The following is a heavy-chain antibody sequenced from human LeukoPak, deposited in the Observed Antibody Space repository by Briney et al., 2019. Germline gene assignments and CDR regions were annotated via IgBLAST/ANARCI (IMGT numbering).Heavy chain of an antibody. CDR3: AKKVVVGATSPYSDFQD. CDR2: ISGSGVTT. D-gene: IGHD1-26*01. V-gene: IGHV3-23*01. Sequence: GGSLRLSCEASGFTFSSYAVSWVRQAPGKGLEWVSAISGSGVTTHYAGSVKGRFSISRDNSKNTLYLQMNSLRAEDTALYYCAKKVVVGATSPYSDFQDWGQGTLVTVSS. CDR1: GFTFSSYA. J-gene: IGHJ1*01.